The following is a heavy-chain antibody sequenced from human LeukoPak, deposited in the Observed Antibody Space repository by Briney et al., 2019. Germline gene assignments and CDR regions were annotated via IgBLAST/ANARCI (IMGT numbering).Heavy chain of an antibody. J-gene: IGHJ4*02. D-gene: IGHD1-1*01. CDR3: ARVYWNGFDY. Sequence: GGSLRLSCAASGFTFSSYSMNWVRQAPGKGLEWVSSISSSSSYIYYADSVKGRFTIFRDNAKNSLYLQMNSLRAEDKVVYYCARVYWNGFDYWGQGTLVTVSS. CDR2: ISSSSSYI. V-gene: IGHV3-21*01. CDR1: GFTFSSYS.